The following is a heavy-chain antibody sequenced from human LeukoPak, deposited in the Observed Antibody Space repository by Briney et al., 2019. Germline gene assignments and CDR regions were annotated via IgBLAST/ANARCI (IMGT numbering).Heavy chain of an antibody. CDR1: GFTFSSYS. CDR3: ARGIAVAGAYYYYYYMDV. Sequence: PGGSLRLSCAASGFTFSSYSMNWIRQPPGKGLEWIGEINHSGSTNYNPSLKSRVTISVDTSKNQFSLKLSSVTAADTAVYYCARGIAVAGAYYYYYYMDVWGKGTTVTVSS. D-gene: IGHD6-19*01. CDR2: INHSGST. J-gene: IGHJ6*03. V-gene: IGHV4-34*01.